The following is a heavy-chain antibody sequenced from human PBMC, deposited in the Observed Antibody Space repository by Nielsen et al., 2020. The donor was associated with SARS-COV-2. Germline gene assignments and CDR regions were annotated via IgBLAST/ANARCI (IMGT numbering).Heavy chain of an antibody. CDR3: ARDQLYYGSGGFDY. CDR1: GFTLRNYG. CDR2: MSYDGDSK. V-gene: IGHV3-30*03. J-gene: IGHJ4*02. D-gene: IGHD3-10*01. Sequence: GGSLRFSCEASGFTLRNYGVHWVRQAPGKGLEWLAVMSYDGDSKYYADSVRGRFSISRDISKNTLYLQMNGLKLEDTAVYSCARDQLYYGSGGFDYWGQGTLVTVSS.